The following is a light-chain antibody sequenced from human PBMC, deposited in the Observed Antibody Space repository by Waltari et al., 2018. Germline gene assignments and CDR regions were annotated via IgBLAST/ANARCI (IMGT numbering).Light chain of an antibody. V-gene: IGLV2-14*01. CDR1: SNDVGGSHY. CDR3: SSCASTIPLGV. Sequence: SALTPPASVSGAPGQSITISCTGISNDVGGSHYVTWYQQHPGKAPKLIIYDVNNRPSGISYRFSGSKSGDTASLTISGLQPEDEADYYCSSCASTIPLGVFGGGTKLTVL. CDR2: DVN. J-gene: IGLJ3*02.